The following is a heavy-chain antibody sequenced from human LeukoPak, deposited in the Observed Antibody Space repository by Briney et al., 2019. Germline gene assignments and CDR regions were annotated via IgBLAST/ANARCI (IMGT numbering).Heavy chain of an antibody. J-gene: IGHJ5*02. D-gene: IGHD4/OR15-4a*01. CDR1: GFTFSTYY. CDR2: IGTSGSTT. Sequence: GGSLRLSCAASGFTFSTYYMNWVRQAPGKGLEWVSCIGTSGSTTYYADSVKGRFTISRDNAKNSLYLQMNSLRAEDTAVYYCARIPNSANFPNWFDPWGQGTLVTVSS. V-gene: IGHV3-48*01. CDR3: ARIPNSANFPNWFDP.